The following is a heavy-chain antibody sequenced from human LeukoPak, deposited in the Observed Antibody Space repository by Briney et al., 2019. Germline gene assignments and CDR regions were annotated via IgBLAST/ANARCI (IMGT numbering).Heavy chain of an antibody. J-gene: IGHJ3*02. D-gene: IGHD6-25*01. Sequence: PSETLSLTCTVSGGSISSYYWSWIRQPPGKGLEWIGYIYYSGSTNYNPSLKSRVTISVDTSKNQFSLKLSSVTAADTAVYYCARRALSYSSAGGGAFDIWGQGTMVTVSS. CDR3: ARRALSYSSAGGGAFDI. V-gene: IGHV4-59*01. CDR1: GGSISSYY. CDR2: IYYSGST.